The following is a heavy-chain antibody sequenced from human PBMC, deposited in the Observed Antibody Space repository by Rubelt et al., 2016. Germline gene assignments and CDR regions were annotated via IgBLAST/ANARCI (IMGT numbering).Heavy chain of an antibody. J-gene: IGHJ4*02. CDR2: ISAYHGNT. V-gene: IGHV1-18*01. CDR3: ARGAYSGRYPLIDY. CDR1: GYTFTSYG. Sequence: QVQLVQSGAEVKKPGASVKVSRKASGYTFTSYGISWVRQAPGQGLAWMGWISAYHGNTNPAQKLQGRVTMTTDTSTSTGNMELGSRRSDDTAVYYCARGAYSGRYPLIDYWGQGTLVTVSS. D-gene: IGHD1-26*01.